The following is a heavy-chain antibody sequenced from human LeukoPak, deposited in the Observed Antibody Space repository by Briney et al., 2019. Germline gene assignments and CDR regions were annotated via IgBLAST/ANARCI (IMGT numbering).Heavy chain of an antibody. V-gene: IGHV3-23*01. Sequence: GGSLRLSCAASGFTFSNSGMNWVRQAPGKGLEWVSTISGSGDSTYYADSVKGRFTSSRDNSKNTLYLQMNSLRAEDTAVYYCARDYSNYDYWGQGTLVAVSS. J-gene: IGHJ4*02. CDR1: GFTFSNSG. D-gene: IGHD4-11*01. CDR3: ARDYSNYDY. CDR2: ISGSGDST.